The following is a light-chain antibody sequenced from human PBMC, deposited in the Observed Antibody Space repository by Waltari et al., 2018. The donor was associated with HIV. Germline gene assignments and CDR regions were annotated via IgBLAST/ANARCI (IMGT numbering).Light chain of an antibody. J-gene: IGLJ3*02. V-gene: IGLV3-10*01. CDR3: YSTDSNGNHRV. CDR2: EDN. CDR1: VLPKTY. Sequence: SYELTQPPSVSVSPRQTARITCSGDVLPKTYAYWYQKTSGQAPALVIYEDNKRPSGIPERFSGSSSGTMATLTISGAQVEDEGDYYCYSTDSNGNHRVFGGGTKLTVL.